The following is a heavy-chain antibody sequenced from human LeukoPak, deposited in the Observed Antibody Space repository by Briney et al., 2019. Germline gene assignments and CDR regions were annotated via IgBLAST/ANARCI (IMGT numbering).Heavy chain of an antibody. D-gene: IGHD5-18*01. CDR2: ILLKGGEI. CDR3: ATYRQVLLPFES. V-gene: IGHV3-23*01. J-gene: IGHJ4*02. CDR1: GFTFSTFA. Sequence: GGSLRLSCSASGFTFSTFAVVWVRQPPGRGLGWVSSILLKGGEINYAACVRGRYNISRDNSRTPRSWQLNSLRAEDTAIYYCATYRQVLLPFESWGQGTLVTVSS.